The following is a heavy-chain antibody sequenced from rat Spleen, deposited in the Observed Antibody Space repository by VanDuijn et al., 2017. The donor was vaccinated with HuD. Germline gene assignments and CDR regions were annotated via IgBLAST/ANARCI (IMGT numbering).Heavy chain of an antibody. V-gene: IGHV5-20*01. CDR2: INYDGSNT. J-gene: IGHJ3*01. D-gene: IGHD1-10*01. CDR1: GFSFSDHY. CDR3: AANSQLLGAY. Sequence: EVQLVESGGGLVQPGRSLKLSCAASGFSFSDHYMAWVRQAPTKGLEWVASINYDGSNTYYRDSVKGRFTISRDNAENIVYLQMNSLKCEDTATYYCAANSQLLGAYWGQGTLVTVSS.